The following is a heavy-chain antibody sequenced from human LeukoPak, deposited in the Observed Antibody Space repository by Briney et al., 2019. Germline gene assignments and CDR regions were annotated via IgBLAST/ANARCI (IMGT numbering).Heavy chain of an antibody. Sequence: GGSLRLSCAASGFTFSSYEMNWVRQAPGKGLERVSYISSSGSTIYYADSVKGRFTISRDNAKNSLYLQMNSLRAEDTAVYYCARIEVKAYYDILTGYYNGYWGQGTLVTVSS. V-gene: IGHV3-48*03. J-gene: IGHJ4*02. CDR3: ARIEVKAYYDILTGYYNGY. CDR1: GFTFSSYE. CDR2: ISSSGSTI. D-gene: IGHD3-9*01.